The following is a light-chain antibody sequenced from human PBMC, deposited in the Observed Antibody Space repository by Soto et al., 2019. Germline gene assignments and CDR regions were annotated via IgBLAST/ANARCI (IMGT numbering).Light chain of an antibody. CDR3: QHRET. V-gene: IGKV4-1*01. CDR1: QSVLYSSNNKNY. CDR2: WAS. Sequence: DIVMTQSPDCLAVSLGERATINCKSSQSVLYSSNNKNYLAWYQQKPGQPPKLLIYWASTRESGVPDRFSGSGSGTDFTLTISSLQAEDVAVYYCQHRETFGGGTKVEIK. J-gene: IGKJ4*01.